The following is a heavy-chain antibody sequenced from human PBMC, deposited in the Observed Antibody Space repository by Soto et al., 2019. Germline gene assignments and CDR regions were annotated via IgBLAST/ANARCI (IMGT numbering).Heavy chain of an antibody. CDR1: GFTFSSYA. CDR2: ISGSGGST. CDR3: AKLQVADYLYYFDY. Sequence: GGSLRLSCAASGFTFSSYAMRWVRQAPGKGLEWVSAISGSGGSTYYADSVKGRFTISRDNSKNTLYLQMNSLRAEDTAVYYCAKLQVADYLYYFDYWGQGTLVTVSS. J-gene: IGHJ4*02. V-gene: IGHV3-23*01. D-gene: IGHD4-17*01.